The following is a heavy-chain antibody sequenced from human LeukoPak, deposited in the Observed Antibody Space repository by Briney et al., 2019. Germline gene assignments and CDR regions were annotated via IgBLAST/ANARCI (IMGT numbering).Heavy chain of an antibody. CDR2: IYHSGST. CDR1: GGSISNYY. V-gene: IGHV4-59*12. CDR3: ARSPPNWGMPLDY. J-gene: IGHJ4*02. Sequence: PSETLSLTCTVSGGSISNYYWSWIRQPPGKGLEWIGYIYHSGSTNYNPSLKSRVTISVDTSKNQFSLKLSSVTAADTAVYYCARSPPNWGMPLDYWGQETLVTVSS. D-gene: IGHD7-27*01.